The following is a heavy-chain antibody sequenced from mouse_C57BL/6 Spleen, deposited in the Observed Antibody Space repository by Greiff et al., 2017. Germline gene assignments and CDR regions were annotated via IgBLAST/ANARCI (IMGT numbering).Heavy chain of an antibody. CDR1: GFTFSSYA. D-gene: IGHD1-1*01. Sequence: EVKLMESGGGLVKPGGSLKLSCAASGFTFSSYAMSWVRQTPEKRLEWVATISDGGSYTYYPDNVKGRFTISRDNAKNNLYLQMSHLKSEDTAMYYCARDWNYYGSSYYFDYWGQGTTLTVSS. J-gene: IGHJ2*01. CDR3: ARDWNYYGSSYYFDY. V-gene: IGHV5-4*01. CDR2: ISDGGSYT.